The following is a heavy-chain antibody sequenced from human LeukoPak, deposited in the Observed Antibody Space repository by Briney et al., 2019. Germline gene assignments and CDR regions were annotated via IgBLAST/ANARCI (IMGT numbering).Heavy chain of an antibody. CDR1: GFTFSNAW. V-gene: IGHV3-15*01. CDR2: IKSKTDGGTT. D-gene: IGHD2-15*01. Sequence: GGSLRLSCAASGFTFSNAWMSWVRQAPGKGLEWVGRIKSKTDGGTTDFAAPVKGRFTISRDDSKNTLYLQMNSLKTEDTAVYYCTTLPLLGYCSGGSCYRVDPWGQGTLVTVSS. J-gene: IGHJ5*02. CDR3: TTLPLLGYCSGGSCYRVDP.